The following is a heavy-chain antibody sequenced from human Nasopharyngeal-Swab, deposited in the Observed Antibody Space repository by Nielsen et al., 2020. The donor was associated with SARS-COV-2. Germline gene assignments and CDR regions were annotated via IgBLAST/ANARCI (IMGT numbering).Heavy chain of an antibody. J-gene: IGHJ3*02. CDR3: AKSSGGSPRRAFDI. V-gene: IGHV3-30*18. CDR2: ISYVGSNK. Sequence: GESLKIHCEASGFHFSNYGMHRVRQAPGKGLEWVAVISYVGSNKYYADSVKGRFTISREKSKNTLYLQMNSLRAEDTAVYYFAKSSGGSPRRAFDIWGQGTMVTVSS. D-gene: IGHD2-15*01. CDR1: GFHFSNYG.